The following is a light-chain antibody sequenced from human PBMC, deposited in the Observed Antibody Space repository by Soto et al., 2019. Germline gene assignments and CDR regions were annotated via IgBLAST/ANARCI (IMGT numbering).Light chain of an antibody. CDR1: NSNSGSNT. J-gene: IGLJ3*02. CDR2: GNN. CDR3: VTWADSLNVWV. Sequence: QSVLTQPPSASGTPGQTVPISCSGRNSNSGSNTVNWYQQFPGTAPKLPIYGNNQRPSGVPDRFSGSKSDTSASLAISGLLSEDESDYYCVTWADSLNVWVFGGGTKLTVL. V-gene: IGLV1-44*01.